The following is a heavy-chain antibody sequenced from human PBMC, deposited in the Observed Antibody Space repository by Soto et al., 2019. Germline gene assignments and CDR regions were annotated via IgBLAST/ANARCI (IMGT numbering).Heavy chain of an antibody. CDR2: IYYSGST. J-gene: IGHJ4*02. D-gene: IGHD6-13*01. V-gene: IGHV4-59*08. CDR3: ASLRDTSSWYYAY. Sequence: SETLSLTCTVSGGSISSYYWSWIRQPPGKGLEWIGYIYYSGSTDYNPSLKSRVTISVDTSKNQFSLKLSSVTAADTAVYYCASLRDTSSWYYAYWGQGTLVTVSS. CDR1: GGSISSYY.